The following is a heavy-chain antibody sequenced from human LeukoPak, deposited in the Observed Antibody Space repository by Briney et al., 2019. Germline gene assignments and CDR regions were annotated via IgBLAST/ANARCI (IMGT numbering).Heavy chain of an antibody. V-gene: IGHV4-31*03. CDR1: GGSISSGGYY. D-gene: IGHD6-13*01. Sequence: PSQTLSLTCTVSGGSISSGGYYWSWIRQHPGKGLEWIGYIYYSGSTYYNPSLKSRVTISVDTSKNQFSLKLSSVTAADTAVYYCARESRLAAAGEVYYCYGMDVWGQGTTVTVSS. CDR3: ARESRLAAAGEVYYCYGMDV. J-gene: IGHJ6*02. CDR2: IYYSGST.